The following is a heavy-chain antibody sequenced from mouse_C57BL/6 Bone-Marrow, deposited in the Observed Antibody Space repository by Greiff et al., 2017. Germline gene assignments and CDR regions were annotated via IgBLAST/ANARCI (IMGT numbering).Heavy chain of an antibody. CDR3: ARGGYLPWGDY. Sequence: EVKLMESGGGLVKPGGSLKLSCAASGFTFSDYGMHWVRQAPEKGLEWVAYISSGSSTIYYADTVKGRFTISRDNAKNTLFLQMTSLRSEDTAMYYCARGGYLPWGDYWGQGTSGTVSS. V-gene: IGHV5-17*01. J-gene: IGHJ4*01. CDR2: ISSGSSTI. CDR1: GFTFSDYG. D-gene: IGHD2-2*01.